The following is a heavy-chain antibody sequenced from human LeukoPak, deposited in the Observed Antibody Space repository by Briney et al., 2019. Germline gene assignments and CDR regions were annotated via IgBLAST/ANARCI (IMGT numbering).Heavy chain of an antibody. CDR1: GFTFSSYE. V-gene: IGHV3-48*03. CDR2: ISSSGSTI. Sequence: PGGSLRLSCAASGFTFSSYEMNWVRQAPGKGLEWVSYISSSGSTIYYADSVKGRFTISRDNAKTSLYLQMNSLRAEDTAIYYCARHLSGVTGYTYGRGIDYWGQGTLVTVSS. D-gene: IGHD5-18*01. J-gene: IGHJ4*02. CDR3: ARHLSGVTGYTYGRGIDY.